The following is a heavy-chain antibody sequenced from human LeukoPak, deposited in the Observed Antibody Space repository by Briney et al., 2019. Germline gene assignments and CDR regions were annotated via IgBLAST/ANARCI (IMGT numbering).Heavy chain of an antibody. CDR3: ARSGWSTSHAFDI. D-gene: IGHD2-15*01. V-gene: IGHV4-39*07. CDR1: GGSISSSSYY. CDR2: IYYSGST. J-gene: IGHJ3*02. Sequence: SETLSLTCTVSGGSISSSSYYWGWIRQPPGKGLEWIGSIYYSGSTYYNPSLKSRVTISVDTSKNQFSLKLSSVTAEDTAVYYCARSGWSTSHAFDIWGQGTMVTVSS.